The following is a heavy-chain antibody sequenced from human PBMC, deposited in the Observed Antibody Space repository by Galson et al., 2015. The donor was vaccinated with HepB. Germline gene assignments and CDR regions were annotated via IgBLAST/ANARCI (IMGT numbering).Heavy chain of an antibody. V-gene: IGHV3-23*01. CDR2: ISGNGCST. CDR3: AKGYGLFDS. Sequence: SLRLSCAASGFAFDTHAMSWVRQAPGRGLEWISGISGNGCSTFYADSVKGRFTVSRDNSNNMLYLQMNSLRAEGAGLYFCAKGYGLFDSWGQGILVTVSS. J-gene: IGHJ5*01. CDR1: GFAFDTHA. D-gene: IGHD5-18*01.